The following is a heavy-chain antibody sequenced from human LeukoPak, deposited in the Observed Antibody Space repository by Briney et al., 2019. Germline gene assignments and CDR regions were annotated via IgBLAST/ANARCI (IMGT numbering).Heavy chain of an antibody. D-gene: IGHD4-17*01. Sequence: GGSLRLSCAASGFTLSSYSMNWVRQAPGKGLEWVSSISSSSNIYYADSVKGRFTISRDNAKNSLYLQVNSLRAEDTAVYYCARAGPTVTNYFDYWGQGTLVTVSS. CDR2: ISSSSNI. V-gene: IGHV3-21*01. J-gene: IGHJ4*02. CDR1: GFTLSSYS. CDR3: ARAGPTVTNYFDY.